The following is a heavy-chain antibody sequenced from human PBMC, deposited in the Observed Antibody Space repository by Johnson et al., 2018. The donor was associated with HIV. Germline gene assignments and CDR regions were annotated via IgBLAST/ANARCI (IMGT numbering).Heavy chain of an antibody. CDR3: AKDPGWFGEPGDAFDI. V-gene: IGHV3-23*04. Sequence: VQLVESGGGLVQPGGSLRLSCAASGFTFSSYAMSWVRQAPGKGLEWVSAISGSGGSTYYADSVTGRFTISRDNSKNTLYLQMNSLRAEDTAVYYCAKDPGWFGEPGDAFDIWGQGTMVTVSS. J-gene: IGHJ3*02. CDR2: ISGSGGST. D-gene: IGHD3-10*01. CDR1: GFTFSSYA.